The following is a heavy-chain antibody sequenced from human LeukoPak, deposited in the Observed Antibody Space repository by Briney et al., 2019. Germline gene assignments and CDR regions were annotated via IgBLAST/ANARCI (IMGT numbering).Heavy chain of an antibody. J-gene: IGHJ6*02. CDR2: ISSSGSTI. D-gene: IGHD2-2*01. CDR3: ARGPYCSSTSCYRHYYYGMDV. Sequence: PGGSLRLSCAASGFTFSDYYMSWIRQAPGKGLEWVSYISSSGSTIYYADSVKGRFTISRDNAKNSLYLQMNSLRAEDTAVYYCARGPYCSSTSCYRHYYYGMDVWGQGTTVTVSS. V-gene: IGHV3-11*04. CDR1: GFTFSDYY.